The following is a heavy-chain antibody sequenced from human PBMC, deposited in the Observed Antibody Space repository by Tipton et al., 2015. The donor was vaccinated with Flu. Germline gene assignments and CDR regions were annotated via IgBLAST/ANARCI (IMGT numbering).Heavy chain of an antibody. J-gene: IGHJ4*02. CDR3: ARGRKWEPIDY. V-gene: IGHV4-59*01. D-gene: IGHD1-14*01. CDR1: GGSISSYY. Sequence: TLSLTCTVSGGSISSYYWSWIRQPPGKGLELIGNIYYSGSTNYNPSLKSRLTISVDTSKNQFSLKLSSVTAADTAVYYCARGRKWEPIDYWGQGTLVTVSS. CDR2: IYYSGST.